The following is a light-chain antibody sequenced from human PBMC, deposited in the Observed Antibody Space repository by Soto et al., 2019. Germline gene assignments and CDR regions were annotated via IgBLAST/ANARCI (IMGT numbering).Light chain of an antibody. J-gene: IGLJ2*01. CDR2: EGS. CDR3: YSYSGSSTLRVV. CDR1: SSDVGSYNL. V-gene: IGLV2-23*01. Sequence: QSALTQPASVSGSPGQSITISCTGTSSDVGSYNLVSWYQQHPGKAPKLMIYEGSKRPSGVSNRFSGSKSGSAASLTISGLQAEDEADYYCYSYSGSSTLRVVFGGGTKLTVL.